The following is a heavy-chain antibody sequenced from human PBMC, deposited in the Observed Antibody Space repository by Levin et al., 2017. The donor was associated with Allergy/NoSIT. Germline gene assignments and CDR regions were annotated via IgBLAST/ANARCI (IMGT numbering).Heavy chain of an antibody. CDR3: ARDNFAGAIFDS. Sequence: SETLSLSCVISGGSFSGYFWTWIRQSPGKGLEWIGEINHSGSTKYNPSLNNRVSISLDTSKNQFSLTLSSVTAADTAVYYCARDNFAGAIFDSWGQGTLVTVSS. CDR1: GGSFSGYF. CDR2: INHSGST. D-gene: IGHD1-26*01. J-gene: IGHJ4*02. V-gene: IGHV4-34*01.